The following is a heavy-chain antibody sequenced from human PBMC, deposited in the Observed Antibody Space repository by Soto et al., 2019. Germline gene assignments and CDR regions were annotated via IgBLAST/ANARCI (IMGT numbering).Heavy chain of an antibody. CDR2: IYWDDDK. Sequence: QITVKESGLTLVKPTETLTLTCTFSGFSLSSIGMGVGWIRQPPGEALEWLALIYWDDDKRYSPSLSSRLTITKDPSKNQVDLTMTNIDPVNTATYYCARLARGVYDLDRLWEKFDYWGQGTLVTVSS. CDR1: GFSLSSIGMG. J-gene: IGHJ4*02. D-gene: IGHD5-12*01. CDR3: ARLARGVYDLDRLWEKFDY. V-gene: IGHV2-5*02.